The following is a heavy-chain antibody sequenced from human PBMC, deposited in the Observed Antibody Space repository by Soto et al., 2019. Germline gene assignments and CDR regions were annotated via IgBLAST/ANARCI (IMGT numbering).Heavy chain of an antibody. CDR3: ARGDYYDNSGPFSDVFDV. CDR1: GFSLGREG. J-gene: IGHJ3*01. D-gene: IGHD3-22*01. V-gene: IGHV3-30*03. Sequence: SLRPSCTASGFSLGREGRHWVWQAPCKRLEWVAVLSYDGSKKYYADSVKGRFTISRDTSKNTLYLQMDSLRAEDTAVYYCARGDYYDNSGPFSDVFDVWGQGTMVTVSS. CDR2: LSYDGSKK.